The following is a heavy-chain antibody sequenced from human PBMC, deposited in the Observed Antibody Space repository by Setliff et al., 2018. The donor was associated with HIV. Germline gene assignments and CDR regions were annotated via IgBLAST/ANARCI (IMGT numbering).Heavy chain of an antibody. CDR3: ARVQYHYVNNGDSYYFTH. Sequence: PSETLSLTCTVSGASSSSHYWSWIRQPPGKAPEWIGYVYNSGTTKYNPSLKSRVTISVDTSKNQFSLRLNSVTAADTAVYYCARVQYHYVNNGDSYYFTHWGHGTLVTVSS. V-gene: IGHV4-59*11. CDR2: VYNSGTT. CDR1: GASSSSHY. J-gene: IGHJ4*01. D-gene: IGHD3-10*02.